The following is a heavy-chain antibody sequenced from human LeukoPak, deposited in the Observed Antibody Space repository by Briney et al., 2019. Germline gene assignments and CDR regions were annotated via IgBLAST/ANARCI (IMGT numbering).Heavy chain of an antibody. J-gene: IGHJ3*02. CDR2: ITSSGNTI. D-gene: IGHD4-17*01. V-gene: IGHV3-11*04. CDR3: ARSPAEWGDYVMGAFDI. Sequence: GGSLRLSCAAFGFTFSDYYMTWIRQAPGKGLEWVSYITSSGNTINYADSVKGRFTISRDNAKNSLYLQMNSLRAEDTAVYYCARSPAEWGDYVMGAFDIWGQGTMVTVSS. CDR1: GFTFSDYY.